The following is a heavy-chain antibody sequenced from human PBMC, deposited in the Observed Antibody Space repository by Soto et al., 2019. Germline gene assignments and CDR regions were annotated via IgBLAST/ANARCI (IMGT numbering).Heavy chain of an antibody. J-gene: IGHJ6*02. CDR3: ARDTPNYDILTGYYGMDV. Sequence: GASVKVSCKASGYTFTSYGISWVRQAPGQGLEWMGWISAYNGNTNYAQKLQGRVTMTTDTSTSTVYMELRSLRSDDTAVYYCARDTPNYDILTGYYGMDVWGQGTTVTVSS. CDR2: ISAYNGNT. V-gene: IGHV1-18*04. D-gene: IGHD3-9*01. CDR1: GYTFTSYG.